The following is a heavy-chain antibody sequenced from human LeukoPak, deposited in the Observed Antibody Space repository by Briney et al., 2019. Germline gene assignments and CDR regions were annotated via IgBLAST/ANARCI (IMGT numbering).Heavy chain of an antibody. CDR3: ARAWHFGYGGYYFDY. V-gene: IGHV3-53*01. Sequence: GGSLRLSCAASGVTVNNNYMTWVRQAPGKGLEWVSVIYSGGSAYYADSVKGRFTISRDNSKNTLYLQMNSLRAEDTAVYYCARAWHFGYGGYYFDYWGQGTLVTVSS. CDR2: IYSGGSA. D-gene: IGHD5-18*01. J-gene: IGHJ4*02. CDR1: GVTVNNNY.